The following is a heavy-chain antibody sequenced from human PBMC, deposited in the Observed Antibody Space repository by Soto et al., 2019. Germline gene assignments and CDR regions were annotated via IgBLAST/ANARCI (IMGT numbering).Heavy chain of an antibody. CDR3: AREAAGILNWFDP. V-gene: IGHV4-31*02. Sequence: LCGGSISSGGYYWSWIRQHPGKGLEWIGYIYHSGSTYYNPSLKSRVTISVDTSKNQFSLKLSSVTVADTAVYYCAREAAGILNWFDPWGQGTLVTVSS. CDR1: GGSISSGGYY. CDR2: IYHSGST. J-gene: IGHJ5*02. D-gene: IGHD6-25*01.